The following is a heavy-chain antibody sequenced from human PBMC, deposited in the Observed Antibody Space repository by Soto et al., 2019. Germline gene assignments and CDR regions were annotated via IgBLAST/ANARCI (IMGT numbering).Heavy chain of an antibody. D-gene: IGHD6-13*01. CDR1: GYTFTSNG. Sequence: ASVKVFCKASGYTFTSNGISWVRQAHGQGLEWMGWISAYNGNTNYAQKLQGRVTMTTDTSTSTAYMELRSLRSDDTAVYYCASYSSSWPSQAFYFDYWGQGTLVTVSS. CDR2: ISAYNGNT. CDR3: ASYSSSWPSQAFYFDY. J-gene: IGHJ4*02. V-gene: IGHV1-18*01.